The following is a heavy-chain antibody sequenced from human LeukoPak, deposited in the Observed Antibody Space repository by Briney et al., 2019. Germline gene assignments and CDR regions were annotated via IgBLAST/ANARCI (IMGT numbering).Heavy chain of an antibody. V-gene: IGHV1-18*01. CDR3: ARDHSMRIAAAGTSDY. CDR1: GYTFTSYG. D-gene: IGHD6-13*01. Sequence: ASVKVSRKASGYTFTSYGISWVRQAPGQGLEWMGWISAYNGNTNYAQKLQGRVTMTTDTPTSTAYMELRSLRSDDTAVYYCARDHSMRIAAAGTSDYWGQGTLVTVSS. CDR2: ISAYNGNT. J-gene: IGHJ4*02.